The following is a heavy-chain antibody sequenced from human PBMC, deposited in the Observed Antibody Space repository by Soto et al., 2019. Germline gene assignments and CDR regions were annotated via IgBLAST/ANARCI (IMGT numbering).Heavy chain of an antibody. CDR1: GFTFSSYA. J-gene: IGHJ4*02. V-gene: IGHV3-30-3*01. CDR3: ERPTYYYDSSGPPAY. Sequence: GGLLRLSCAASGFTFSSYAMHWVRQAPGKGLEWVAVISYDGSNKYYADSVKGRFTISRDNSKNSLYLQMNSLRAEDTAVYYCERPTYYYDSSGPPAYWGQGTLVTVSS. D-gene: IGHD3-22*01. CDR2: ISYDGSNK.